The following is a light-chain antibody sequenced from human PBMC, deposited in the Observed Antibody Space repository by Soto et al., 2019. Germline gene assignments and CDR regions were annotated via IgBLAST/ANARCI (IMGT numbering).Light chain of an antibody. V-gene: IGKV3-15*01. CDR1: QSVGNN. Sequence: EIVVTQSPATLSVSPGERATLSCRASQSVGNNFAWYQQKPGQAPRLLIFATSTRATGVPARFSGSGSGTEFTLTISSLQSEDFAVYYCQQYGDWPLTFG. J-gene: IGKJ3*01. CDR2: ATS. CDR3: QQYGDWPLT.